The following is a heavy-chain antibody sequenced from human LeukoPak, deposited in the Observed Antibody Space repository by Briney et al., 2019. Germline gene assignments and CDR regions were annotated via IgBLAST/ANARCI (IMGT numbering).Heavy chain of an antibody. J-gene: IGHJ5*02. Sequence: SETLSLTCTVSGGSISSSSHYWGWIRQPPGKGLEWIGSLYYSAGSTYYNPSLKSRVTISVDTSKNQFSLKMSSVTAADTAVYYCLLNDYAWGQGILVTVSS. D-gene: IGHD4-17*01. CDR2: LYYSAGST. CDR1: GGSISSSSHY. CDR3: LLNDYA. V-gene: IGHV4-39*07.